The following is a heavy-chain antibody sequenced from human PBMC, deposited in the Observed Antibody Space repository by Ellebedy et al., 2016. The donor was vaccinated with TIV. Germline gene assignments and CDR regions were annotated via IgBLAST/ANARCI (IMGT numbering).Heavy chain of an antibody. Sequence: MPSETLSLTCTVSSYSISSGYYWGWIRQPPGKGLEWIGSINHSGRTFYNPFLKSRVTISVDTSKNQFSLELSSVTAAETAVYFCARRGPDVNLHSGYTLLFYFDHWGQGTPVAVSS. CDR1: SYSISSGYY. V-gene: IGHV4-38-2*02. D-gene: IGHD5-12*01. CDR2: INHSGRT. CDR3: ARRGPDVNLHSGYTLLFYFDH. J-gene: IGHJ4*02.